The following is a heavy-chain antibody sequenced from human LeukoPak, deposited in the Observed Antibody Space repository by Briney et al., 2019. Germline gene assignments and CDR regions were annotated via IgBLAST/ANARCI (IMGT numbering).Heavy chain of an antibody. V-gene: IGHV4-39*07. Sequence: SETLSLTCRVSGASINSGSNYWGWIRQPPGKTLEWIGSIYSSGSTYYNPSLKSRVIIMIDTPKNHFSLTLSSVTAADTAVYYCARGPLTMTRGFDPWGQGTLVTVSS. D-gene: IGHD4-17*01. CDR1: GASINSGSNY. CDR2: IYSSGST. CDR3: ARGPLTMTRGFDP. J-gene: IGHJ5*02.